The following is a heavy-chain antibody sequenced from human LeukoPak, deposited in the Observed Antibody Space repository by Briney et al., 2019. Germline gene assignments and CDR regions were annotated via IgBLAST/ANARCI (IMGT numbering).Heavy chain of an antibody. Sequence: ASVKVSCKASGYTFTGYYMHWVRQAPGQGLEWMGRINPNSGGTNYAQKFQGRVTMTRDTSISTAYMELSRLRSDDTAVYYCARDPSGGYYYYGMDVWGQGTTVTVSS. J-gene: IGHJ6*02. CDR3: ARDPSGGYYYYGMDV. CDR1: GYTFTGYY. V-gene: IGHV1-2*06. CDR2: INPNSGGT. D-gene: IGHD3-16*01.